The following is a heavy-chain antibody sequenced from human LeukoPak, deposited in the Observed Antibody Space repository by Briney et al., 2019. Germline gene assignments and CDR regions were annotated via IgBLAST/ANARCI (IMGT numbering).Heavy chain of an antibody. V-gene: IGHV5-51*01. CDR1: GYSFTSYW. CDR3: ARLGQGGYYDSSGYEGDY. J-gene: IGHJ4*02. D-gene: IGHD3-22*01. CDR2: IYPGDSDT. Sequence: GESLKISCKGSGYSFTSYWIGWARQMPGKGLEWMGIIYPGDSDTRYSPSFQGQVTISADKSISTAYLQWSSLKASDTAMYYCARLGQGGYYDSSGYEGDYWGQGTLVTVSS.